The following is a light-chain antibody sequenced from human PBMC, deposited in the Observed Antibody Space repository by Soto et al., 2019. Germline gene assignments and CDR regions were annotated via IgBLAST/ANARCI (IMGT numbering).Light chain of an antibody. CDR3: QAWDSSTDVV. Sequence: QSVLTQPPSVSGAPGQRVTISCTGSSSNIGAGHDVHWYQQLPGTAPKLVIYANTNRPSGVPDRFSGSKSGTSASLAITGLQTEDEADYYCQAWDSSTDVVFGGGTKLTVL. J-gene: IGLJ2*01. CDR1: SSNIGAGHD. CDR2: ANT. V-gene: IGLV1-40*01.